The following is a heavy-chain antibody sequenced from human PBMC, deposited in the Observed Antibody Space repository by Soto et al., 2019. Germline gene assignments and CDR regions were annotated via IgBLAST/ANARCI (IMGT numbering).Heavy chain of an antibody. J-gene: IGHJ4*02. Sequence: EVQLVESGGGLVKPGGSLRLSCAASGFSLSTYSMNWVRQAPGKGLEWVSSISSSSNNIYYADSVKGRFTISRDNAKNSLFLQVNSLRGEDTAVYFCARDLTTATGAFDYWGQGTLVTVSS. D-gene: IGHD6-13*01. CDR3: ARDLTTATGAFDY. V-gene: IGHV3-21*01. CDR1: GFSLSTYS. CDR2: ISSSSNNI.